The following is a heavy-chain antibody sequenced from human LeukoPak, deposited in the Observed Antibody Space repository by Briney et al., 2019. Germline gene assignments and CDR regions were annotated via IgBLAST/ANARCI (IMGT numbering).Heavy chain of an antibody. CDR3: ARDPYNGSYGDYYYYYMDV. CDR1: GFTFTTYN. CDR2: ITTSSTYI. D-gene: IGHD1-26*01. J-gene: IGHJ6*03. Sequence: GGSLRLSCAASGFTFTTYNMNWVRQAPGKGLEWVSSITTSSTYIYYADSVKGRFTISRDNAKNSLFLQMNSVRAEDTAIYYCARDPYNGSYGDYYYYYMDVWGKGTTVTVSS. V-gene: IGHV3-21*01.